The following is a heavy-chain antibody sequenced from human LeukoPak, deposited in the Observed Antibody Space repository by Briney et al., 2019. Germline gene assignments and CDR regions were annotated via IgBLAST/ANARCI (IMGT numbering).Heavy chain of an antibody. V-gene: IGHV4-34*01. CDR2: INHSGST. Sequence: PSETLSLTCTVSGGSISSHYWSWIRQPPGKGLEWIGEINHSGSTNYNPSLKSRVTISVDTSKNQFSLKLSSVTAADTAVYYCARVSWELLDYWGQGTLVTVSS. CDR1: GGSISSHY. CDR3: ARVSWELLDY. D-gene: IGHD1-26*01. J-gene: IGHJ4*02.